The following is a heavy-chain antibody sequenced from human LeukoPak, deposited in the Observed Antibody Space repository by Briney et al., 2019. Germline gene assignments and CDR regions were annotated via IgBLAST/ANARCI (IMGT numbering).Heavy chain of an antibody. CDR1: GGSISSYY. J-gene: IGHJ3*02. V-gene: IGHV4-59*08. Sequence: ASETLSLTCTVSGGSISSYYWSWIRQPPGKGLEWIGYIYYSGSTNYNPSLKSRVTISVDTSKNQFSLKLSSVTAADTAVYYCARLGSGGSFGAFDIWGQGTMVTVSS. D-gene: IGHD2-15*01. CDR3: ARLGSGGSFGAFDI. CDR2: IYYSGST.